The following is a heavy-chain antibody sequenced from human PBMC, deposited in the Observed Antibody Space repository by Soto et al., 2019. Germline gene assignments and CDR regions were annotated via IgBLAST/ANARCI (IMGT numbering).Heavy chain of an antibody. Sequence: PGGSLRLSCAASGFTFSSYAMHWVRQAPGKGLEWVAVISYDGSNKYYADSVKGRFTIPRDNSKNTLYLQMNSLRAEDTAVYYCAREDIVVVPAATNYYYYGMDVWGQGTTVTVSS. CDR2: ISYDGSNK. CDR3: AREDIVVVPAATNYYYYGMDV. D-gene: IGHD2-2*01. CDR1: GFTFSSYA. J-gene: IGHJ6*02. V-gene: IGHV3-30-3*01.